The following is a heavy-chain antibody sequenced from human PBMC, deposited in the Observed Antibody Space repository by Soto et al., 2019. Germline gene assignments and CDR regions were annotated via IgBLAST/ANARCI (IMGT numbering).Heavy chain of an antibody. J-gene: IGHJ6*02. D-gene: IGHD2-8*01. CDR2: INPNSGGT. CDR3: ARDAVDCTNGVCYTAYYYGMDV. CDR1: GYTFTGYY. Sequence: ASVKVSCKASGYTFTGYYMHWVRQAPGQGLEWMGWINPNSGGTNYAQKCQGRVTMTRDTSISTAYMELSRLRSDDTAVYYCARDAVDCTNGVCYTAYYYGMDVWGQGTTVTVSS. V-gene: IGHV1-2*02.